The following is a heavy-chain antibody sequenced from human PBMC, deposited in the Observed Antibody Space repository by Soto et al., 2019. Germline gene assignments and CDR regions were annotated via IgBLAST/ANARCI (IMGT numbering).Heavy chain of an antibody. Sequence: GASVKVSCKAPGYTFTSYAMHWVRQAPGQRLEWMGWINAGNGNTKYSQKFQGRVTITRDTSASTAYMELSSLRSEDTAVYYCARYSSGSRAFDIWGQGTMVTVSS. V-gene: IGHV1-3*01. J-gene: IGHJ3*02. D-gene: IGHD6-19*01. CDR3: ARYSSGSRAFDI. CDR1: GYTFTSYA. CDR2: INAGNGNT.